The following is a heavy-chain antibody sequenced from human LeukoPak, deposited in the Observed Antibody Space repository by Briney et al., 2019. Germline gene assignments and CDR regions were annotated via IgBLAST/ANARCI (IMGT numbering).Heavy chain of an antibody. D-gene: IGHD3-22*01. CDR3: ARLSDSDSSGYYWGFEY. CDR1: GGSISSYY. V-gene: IGHV4-59*08. J-gene: IGHJ4*02. Sequence: KSSETLSLTCTVSGGSISSYYWSWIRQPPGRGLECIGYIYYSGSTNYNPSLKSRVTISVDTSKNQFSLKLSSMTAADTAVYYCARLSDSDSSGYYWGFEYWGQGTLVTVSS. CDR2: IYYSGST.